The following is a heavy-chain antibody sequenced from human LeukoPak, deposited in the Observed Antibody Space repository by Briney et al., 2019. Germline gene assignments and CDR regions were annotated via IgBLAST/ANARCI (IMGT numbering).Heavy chain of an antibody. CDR2: INPSGGST. CDR3: ARALEPLFTPFDY. CDR1: GYTFTSYY. Sequence: ASVKVSCKASGYTFTSYYMHWVRQAPGQGLEWMGIINPSGGSTSYAQKLQGRVTMTRDMSTSTVYMELSGLRSEDTAVYYCARALEPLFTPFDYWGQGTLVTVSS. V-gene: IGHV1-46*01. D-gene: IGHD1-14*01. J-gene: IGHJ4*02.